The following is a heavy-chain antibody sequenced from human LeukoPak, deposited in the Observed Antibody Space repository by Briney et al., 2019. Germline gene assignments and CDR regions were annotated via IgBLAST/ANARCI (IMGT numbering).Heavy chain of an antibody. J-gene: IGHJ4*02. D-gene: IGHD3-22*01. V-gene: IGHV1-18*01. CDR3: ARGLIGYYDSSGEFDY. CDR1: GYTFTSYG. CDR2: ISAYNGNT. Sequence: ASVKVSCKASGYTFTSYGISWVRQAPGQGLEWMGWISAYNGNTNYAQKLQGRVTMTTDTSISTAYMELSRLRSDDTAVYYCARGLIGYYDSSGEFDYWGQGTLVTVSS.